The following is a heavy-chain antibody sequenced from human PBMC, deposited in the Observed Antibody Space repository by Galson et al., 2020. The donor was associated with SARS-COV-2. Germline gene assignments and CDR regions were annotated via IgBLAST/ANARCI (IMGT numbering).Heavy chain of an antibody. D-gene: IGHD2-21*02. Sequence: SETLSLTCAVSGGSFSGYYWSWIRQPPGKGLEWIGEINSSGSTNYNPSLKSRVTISVDTSKNHFSLKLSPVTAADTAVYYCAREENFFLVGTSSRMCYFDCGGRGTPAAVSS. J-gene: IGHJ4*02. CDR2: INSSGST. CDR3: AREENFFLVGTSSRMCYFDC. CDR1: GGSFSGYY. V-gene: IGHV4-34*01.